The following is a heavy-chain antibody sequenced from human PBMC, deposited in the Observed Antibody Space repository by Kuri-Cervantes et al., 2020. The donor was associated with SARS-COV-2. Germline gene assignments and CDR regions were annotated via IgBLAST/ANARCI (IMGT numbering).Heavy chain of an antibody. V-gene: IGHV1-69*05. CDR3: AKSPVGGNSVDHFDY. Sequence: SVKISCKASGGTFSSYAISWVRQAPGQGLEWMVAIIPIFGTAIYAQKFQGRVTITTDESTSTAYMELSSLRSEDTAVDYCAKSPVGGNSVDHFDYWGQGTLVTVSS. CDR1: GGTFSSYA. J-gene: IGHJ4*02. CDR2: IIPIFGTA. D-gene: IGHD4-23*01.